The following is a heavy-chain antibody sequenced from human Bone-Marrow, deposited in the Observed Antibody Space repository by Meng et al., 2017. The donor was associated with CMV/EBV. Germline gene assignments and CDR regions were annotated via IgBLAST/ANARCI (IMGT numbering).Heavy chain of an antibody. V-gene: IGHV3-7*01. J-gene: IGHJ4*02. CDR1: GFNFRSYW. CDR2: IMQTGKEK. Sequence: GGSLRLSCVGSGFNFRSYWMSWVRQAPGKGLEWVANIMQTGKEKYSVDSVKGRFTISRDNAKNTLYLQMNSLRAEDTAVYYCARSQYSGSRSDYWGQGTLVTVSS. D-gene: IGHD5-12*01. CDR3: ARSQYSGSRSDY.